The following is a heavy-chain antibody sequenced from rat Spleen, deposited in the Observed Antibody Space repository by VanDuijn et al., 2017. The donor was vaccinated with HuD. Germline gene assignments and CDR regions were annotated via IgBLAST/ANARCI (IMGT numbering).Heavy chain of an antibody. D-gene: IGHD1-7*01. J-gene: IGHJ2*01. V-gene: IGHV5-29*01. CDR2: IIYDGSRT. Sequence: EVKLVESGGGLVQPGRSLKLSCAASGFTFSNSGMAWVRQAPTKGLEWVATIIYDGSRTYYRDSVKGRFTIPRDDAKRTLYLQMNSLRSDDTATYYCATGLTTGTYWFDYWGQGVMVTVSS. CDR1: GFTFSNSG. CDR3: ATGLTTGTYWFDY.